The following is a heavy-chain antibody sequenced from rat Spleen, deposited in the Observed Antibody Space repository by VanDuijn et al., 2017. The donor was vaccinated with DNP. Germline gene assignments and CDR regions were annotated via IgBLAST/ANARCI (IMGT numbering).Heavy chain of an antibody. D-gene: IGHD1-1*01. CDR2: INSAGST. J-gene: IGHJ3*01. CDR1: GYSITSCCR. Sequence: EVQLQESGPGLVEPSQSLSLTCSVTGYSITSCCRWTWIRKFPGHKLEWMGYINSAGSTNYNPSLKGRISITSDTSKNQFFLQVNSVTAEDTATYYCARGGTSYYFDYWGQGTLVTVSS. V-gene: IGHV3-3*01. CDR3: ARGGTSYYFDY.